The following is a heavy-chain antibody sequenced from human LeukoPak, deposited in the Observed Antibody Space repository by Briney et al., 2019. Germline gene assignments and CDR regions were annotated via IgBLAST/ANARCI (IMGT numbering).Heavy chain of an antibody. Sequence: GGSLRLSCAASGFTFSSYAMSWVRQAPGKGLEWVSTISGSGGSSYYEDSVKGRFTTSRDNSKNTLYLQMNTLRAEDTAVYYCAKDGFIGYCSGGSCDYFDYWGQGTLVTVSS. J-gene: IGHJ4*02. CDR2: ISGSGGSS. D-gene: IGHD2-15*01. V-gene: IGHV3-23*01. CDR1: GFTFSSYA. CDR3: AKDGFIGYCSGGSCDYFDY.